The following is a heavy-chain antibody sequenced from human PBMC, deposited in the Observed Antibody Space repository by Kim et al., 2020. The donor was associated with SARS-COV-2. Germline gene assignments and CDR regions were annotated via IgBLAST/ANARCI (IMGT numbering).Heavy chain of an antibody. CDR3: AKVGHSSSPGGHFDY. V-gene: IGHV3-30*18. Sequence: GGSLRLSCAASGFTFSSYGMHWVRQAPGKGLEWVAVISYDGSNKHYADSVKGRFTISRDNSKNTLYLQMNSLRAEDTAVYYCAKVGHSSSPGGHFDYWGQGTLVTVSS. CDR1: GFTFSSYG. D-gene: IGHD6-6*01. J-gene: IGHJ4*02. CDR2: ISYDGSNK.